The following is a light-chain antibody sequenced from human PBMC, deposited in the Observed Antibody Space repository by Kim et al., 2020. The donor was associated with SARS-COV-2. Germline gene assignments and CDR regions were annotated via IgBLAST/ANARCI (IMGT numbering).Light chain of an antibody. Sequence: LGQTVRITCQGDSLRSYYATWYQQKPGQAPVVVIYGKNNRPSGIPDRVSGSSSGNTASLTITGAQAEDEADYYCNSRDSSGNHVVFGGGTQLTVL. CDR2: GKN. CDR3: NSRDSSGNHVV. V-gene: IGLV3-19*01. J-gene: IGLJ2*01. CDR1: SLRSYY.